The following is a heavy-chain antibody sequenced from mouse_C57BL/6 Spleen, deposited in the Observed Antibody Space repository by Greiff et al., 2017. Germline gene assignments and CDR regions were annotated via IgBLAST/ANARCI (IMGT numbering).Heavy chain of an antibody. CDR3: ARGGRYYAMDY. Sequence: EVQLVESGGGLVKPGGSLKLSCAASGFTFSSYAMSWVRQTPEKRLEWVATISDGGSYTYYPDNVKGRFTISRDNAKNNLYLQMSHLKSEDTAMYYCARGGRYYAMDYWGQGTSGTVSS. CDR1: GFTFSSYA. V-gene: IGHV5-4*01. J-gene: IGHJ4*01. CDR2: ISDGGSYT. D-gene: IGHD1-1*02.